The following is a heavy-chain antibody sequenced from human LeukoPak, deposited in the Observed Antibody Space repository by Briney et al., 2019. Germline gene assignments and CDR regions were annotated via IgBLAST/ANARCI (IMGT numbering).Heavy chain of an antibody. CDR2: INHGGSN. CDR1: GWSFSGYY. V-gene: IGHV4-34*01. CDR3: ARGDASGCYYPFFDS. Sequence: PSETLSLTCAVYGWSFSGYYWGWIRQPPGKGLEWVGEINHGGSNNYHPSLKSGAAISKDASKHQFSLTLSTLAASDTTLYSCARGDASGCYYPFFDSWGEGTLVSVSS. J-gene: IGHJ4*02. D-gene: IGHD3-10*01.